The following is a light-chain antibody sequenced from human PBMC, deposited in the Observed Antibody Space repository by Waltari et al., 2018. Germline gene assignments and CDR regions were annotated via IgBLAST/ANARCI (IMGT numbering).Light chain of an antibody. CDR2: KAS. Sequence: DIQMTQSPSTLSASVGDRVTITCRASQSISTWLDWYQQKPGKAPKLLIYKASSLESGVPSRCSGSGSGTEFTLTISSLQPDDFATYYCQQYNSGLTFGGGTKVEIK. J-gene: IGKJ4*01. CDR1: QSISTW. CDR3: QQYNSGLT. V-gene: IGKV1-5*03.